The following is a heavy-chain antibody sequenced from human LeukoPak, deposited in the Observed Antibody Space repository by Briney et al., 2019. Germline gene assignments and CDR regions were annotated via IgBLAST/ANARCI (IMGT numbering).Heavy chain of an antibody. CDR1: GGSISSNSYY. J-gene: IGHJ4*02. V-gene: IGHV4-39*01. Sequence: SETLSLTCTVSGGSISSNSYYWGWIRQPPGKGLEWIGSTFHSGSTYYNPSLKSRVTISVDTSKNQFSLRLNPVTAEDTAVYFCAREARGTYTIDYWGQGTLVTVSS. CDR3: AREARGTYTIDY. D-gene: IGHD1-26*01. CDR2: TFHSGST.